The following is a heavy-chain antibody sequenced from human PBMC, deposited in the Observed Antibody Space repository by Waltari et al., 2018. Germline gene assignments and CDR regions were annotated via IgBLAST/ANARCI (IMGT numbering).Heavy chain of an antibody. CDR3: ARGIQMATIGHFDY. V-gene: IGHV4-30-4*08. Sequence: QVQLQESGPGLVKPSQTLSLTCTISGGSLSSGDYSWSWFRQPPGKGLEWIGYIYYSGSTYYNPSLKSRVTISVDTSKNQFSLKLSSVTAADTAVYYCARGIQMATIGHFDYWGQGTLVTVSS. CDR2: IYYSGST. CDR1: GGSLSSGDYS. J-gene: IGHJ4*02. D-gene: IGHD5-12*01.